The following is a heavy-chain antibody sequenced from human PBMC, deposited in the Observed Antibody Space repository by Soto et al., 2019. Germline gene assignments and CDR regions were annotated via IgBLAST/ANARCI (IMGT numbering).Heavy chain of an antibody. CDR1: GFTFSSYC. CDR3: AKPMAFGEPFDY. V-gene: IGHV3-30*18. CDR2: ISYDGSNK. D-gene: IGHD3-16*01. Sequence: LRLSCAASGFTFSSYCMHWVRQAPGKGLEWVAVISYDGSNKYYADSVKGRFTISRGNSKNTLYLQMNSLRAEDTAVYYCAKPMAFGEPFDYWGQGTLVTVSS. J-gene: IGHJ4*02.